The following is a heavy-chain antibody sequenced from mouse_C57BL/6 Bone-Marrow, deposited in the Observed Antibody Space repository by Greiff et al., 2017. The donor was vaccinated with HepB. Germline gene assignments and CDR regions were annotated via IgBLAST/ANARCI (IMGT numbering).Heavy chain of an antibody. D-gene: IGHD2-4*01. CDR2: IYPYNGVS. J-gene: IGHJ4*01. CDR3: ARRLRRGGYYAMDY. V-gene: IGHV1-31*01. Sequence: EVQLQQSGPELVKPGASVKISCKASGYSFTGYYMHRVKQSHGNILDWIGYIYPYNGVSSYNQKFKGKATLTVDKSSSTAYMELRSLTSEDSAVYYCARRLRRGGYYAMDYWGQGTSVTVSS. CDR1: GYSFTGYY.